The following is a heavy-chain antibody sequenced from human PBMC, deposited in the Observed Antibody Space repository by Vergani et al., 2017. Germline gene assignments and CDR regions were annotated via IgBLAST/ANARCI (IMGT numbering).Heavy chain of an antibody. Sequence: QVQLVESAGGVVQPGGSLRLSCAASGFTFSNFGMHWIRQAPGKGLEWLAYMGKDGINTSYRDAVKGRFTVSRDNSKYILYLQMDSLRSEDTALYYCAKYLRDSTHGLPDSWGPGTLVIVSS. J-gene: IGHJ4*02. V-gene: IGHV3-30*02. CDR1: GFTFSNFG. CDR2: MGKDGINT. CDR3: AKYLRDSTHGLPDS. D-gene: IGHD2-21*02.